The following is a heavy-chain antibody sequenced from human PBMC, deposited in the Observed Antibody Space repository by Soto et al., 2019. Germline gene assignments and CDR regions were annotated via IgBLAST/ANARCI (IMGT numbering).Heavy chain of an antibody. Sequence: QVQLVQSGAEVKKPGASVKVSCKASGYTFTTYGMSWVRQAPGQGLDWMGWISTYNGNTKYAERLQGRVTMTTDTTTSTAYMELRSLRSDDTAVYYCARGTTDYYDNSGNYFLDYWGQGTLVTVSS. V-gene: IGHV1-18*01. CDR2: ISTYNGNT. J-gene: IGHJ4*02. CDR3: ARGTTDYYDNSGNYFLDY. CDR1: GYTFTTYG. D-gene: IGHD3-22*01.